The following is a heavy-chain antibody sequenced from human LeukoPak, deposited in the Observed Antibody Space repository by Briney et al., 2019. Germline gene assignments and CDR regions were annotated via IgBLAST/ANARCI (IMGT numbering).Heavy chain of an antibody. V-gene: IGHV1-18*01. J-gene: IGHJ4*02. D-gene: IGHD6-19*01. CDR1: GYTFTSYG. CDR3: ARVWAAEQWLVD. Sequence: ASVTVSCKASGYTFTSYGISWVRQAPGQGLEWMGWISAYNGNTNYAQKLQGRVTMTTDTSTSTAYMELRSLRSDDTAVYYCARVWAAEQWLVDWGQGTLVTVSS. CDR2: ISAYNGNT.